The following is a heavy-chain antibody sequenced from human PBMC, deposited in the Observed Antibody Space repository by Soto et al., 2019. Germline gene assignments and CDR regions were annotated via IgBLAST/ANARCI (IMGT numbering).Heavy chain of an antibody. CDR2: ISSSSYTI. Sequence: GGSLRLSCAASGFTFSSYSMNWVRQAPGKGLEWVSYISSSSYTIYYADSVKGRFTISRDNAKNSLYLQMNSLRAEDTAVYYYAWNAAGPAEMPLDYWGQGTTVTVSS. D-gene: IGHD2-2*01. CDR3: AWNAAGPAEMPLDY. CDR1: GFTFSSYS. J-gene: IGHJ4*02. V-gene: IGHV3-48*01.